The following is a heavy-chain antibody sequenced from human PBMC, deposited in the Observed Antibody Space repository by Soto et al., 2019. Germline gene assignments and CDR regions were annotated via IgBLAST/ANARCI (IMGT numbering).Heavy chain of an antibody. CDR2: IIAYNGNT. CDR3: ASAVYYYGSGSYLDV. J-gene: IGHJ6*02. CDR1: GYTFTTYG. Sequence: ASVKVSCKASGYTFTTYGISWVRQSPGQGLEGMGWIIAYNGNTNYSQKLQGRVTMTTDTSTSTAYMELRSLRSDDTAVYYCASAVYYYGSGSYLDVWGQGTTVTVSS. V-gene: IGHV1-18*01. D-gene: IGHD3-10*01.